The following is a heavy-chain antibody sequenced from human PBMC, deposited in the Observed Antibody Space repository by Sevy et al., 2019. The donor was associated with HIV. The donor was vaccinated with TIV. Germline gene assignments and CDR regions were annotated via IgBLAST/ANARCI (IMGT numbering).Heavy chain of an antibody. CDR3: ARGIAAAVRWTSDYYGMDV. CDR1: GGTFSSYA. D-gene: IGHD6-13*01. CDR2: IIPIFGTA. J-gene: IGHJ6*02. V-gene: IGHV1-69*13. Sequence: GPPVKVSCKASGGTFSSYAISWVRQAPGQGLEWMGGIIPIFGTANYAQKFQGRVTITADESTSTAYMELSSLRSEDTAVYYCARGIAAAVRWTSDYYGMDVWGQGTTVTVSS.